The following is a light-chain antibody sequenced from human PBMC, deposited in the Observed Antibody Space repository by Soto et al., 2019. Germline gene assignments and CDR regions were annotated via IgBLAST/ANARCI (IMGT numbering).Light chain of an antibody. CDR3: QQYNSYST. J-gene: IGKJ1*01. CDR1: QSINSN. CDR2: GAS. V-gene: IGKV3-15*01. Sequence: EVLMTQSPSTLSVSPGDRATLSCRASQSINSNLAWYQQQPGQAPRLLIYGASTRATGIPARFSGSGSGTEFTLTISSLQPDDFATYYCQQYNSYSTFGQGTKVDIK.